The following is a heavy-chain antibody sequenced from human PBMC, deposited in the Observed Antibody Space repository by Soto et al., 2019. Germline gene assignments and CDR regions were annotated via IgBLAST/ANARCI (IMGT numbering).Heavy chain of an antibody. CDR3: ARDKRDLRFLEWSYYFDY. Sequence: QVQLVESGGGVVQPGRSLRLSCAASGFTFSSYAMHWVRQAPGKRLEWVAVISYDGSNKYYADSVKGRFTISRDNSKNTLYLQMNSLRAEDTAVYYCARDKRDLRFLEWSYYFDYWGQGTLVTVSS. CDR1: GFTFSSYA. V-gene: IGHV3-30-3*01. J-gene: IGHJ4*02. CDR2: ISYDGSNK. D-gene: IGHD3-3*01.